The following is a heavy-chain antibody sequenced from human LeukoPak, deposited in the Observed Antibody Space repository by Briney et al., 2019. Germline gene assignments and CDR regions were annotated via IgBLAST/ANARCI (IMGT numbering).Heavy chain of an antibody. CDR2: IKQDGSEK. D-gene: IGHD2-2*01. CDR3: AREVGTSCYSDY. V-gene: IGHV3-7*01. J-gene: IGHJ4*02. CDR1: GFTVSSNY. Sequence: GGSLRLSCAASGFTVSSNYMSWVRQAPGKGLEWVANIKQDGSEKYYVDSVKGRFTISRDNAKNSLYLQMNSLRAEDTAVYYCAREVGTSCYSDYWGQGTLVTVSS.